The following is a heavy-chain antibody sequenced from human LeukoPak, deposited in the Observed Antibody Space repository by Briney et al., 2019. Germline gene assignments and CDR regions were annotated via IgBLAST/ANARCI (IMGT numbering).Heavy chain of an antibody. D-gene: IGHD4-17*01. Sequence: SETLSLTCTVSGGAISSYYWSWVRQPPGKGLEWIGYIYYSGSTNYNPSLKSRVTISVDTSKNQFSLKLSSVTAADTAVYYCARDTVTTLSFDYWGQGTLVTVSS. V-gene: IGHV4-59*01. CDR3: ARDTVTTLSFDY. CDR1: GGAISSYY. CDR2: IYYSGST. J-gene: IGHJ4*02.